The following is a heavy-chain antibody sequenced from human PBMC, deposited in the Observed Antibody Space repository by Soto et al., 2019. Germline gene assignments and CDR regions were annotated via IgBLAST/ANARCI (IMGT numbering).Heavy chain of an antibody. CDR3: ARTDTMVRGVTRFYYGMDV. D-gene: IGHD3-10*01. CDR1: SGSISSSNW. J-gene: IGHJ6*02. Sequence: SETLSLTCAVSSGSISSSNWWSWVRQPPGKGLEWIGEIYHSGSTNYNPSLKSRVTISVDKSKNQFSLKLSSVTAADTAVYYCARTDTMVRGVTRFYYGMDVWGQGTTVTGLL. V-gene: IGHV4-4*02. CDR2: IYHSGST.